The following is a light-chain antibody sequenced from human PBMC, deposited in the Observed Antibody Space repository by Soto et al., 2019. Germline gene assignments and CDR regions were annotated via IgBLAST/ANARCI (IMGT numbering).Light chain of an antibody. CDR1: QDITNY. Sequence: IQMTQSPSSLSASVGHRVTITCQASQDITNYLIWYQQKPGKAPKVLIYDASSLGTGVSSRFSGSGSGTHFTLTISSLQPEDIATYYCQQFDSVPCTFGQGTKLEIK. V-gene: IGKV1-33*01. CDR3: QQFDSVPCT. CDR2: DAS. J-gene: IGKJ2*02.